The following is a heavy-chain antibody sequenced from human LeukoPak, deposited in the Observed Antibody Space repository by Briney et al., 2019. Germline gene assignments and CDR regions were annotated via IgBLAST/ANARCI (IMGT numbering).Heavy chain of an antibody. J-gene: IGHJ3*02. D-gene: IGHD1-7*01. CDR3: ARDSALELLILDAFDI. CDR1: GFTFSSYD. Sequence: GGSLRLSCAASGFTFSSYDMHWVRQATGRGLEWVSAIGTAGDTYYPGSVKGRFTISRENAKNSLYLQMNSLRAGDTAVYYCARDSALELLILDAFDIWGQGTMVTVSS. V-gene: IGHV3-13*01. CDR2: IGTAGDT.